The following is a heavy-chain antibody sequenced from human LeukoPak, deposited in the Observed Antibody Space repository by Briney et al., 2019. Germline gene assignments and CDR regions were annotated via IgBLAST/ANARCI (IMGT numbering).Heavy chain of an antibody. CDR1: GFTFVNAS. CDR3: ARVRWLQFKNGMDV. Sequence: GGSLRLSCLTSGFTFVNASMNWVRQAPGKGLEWVSSISSSSSYIYYADSVKGRFTISRDNAKNSLYLQMNSLRAEDTAVYYCARVRWLQFKNGMDVWGQGTTVTVSS. D-gene: IGHD5-24*01. CDR2: ISSSSSYI. J-gene: IGHJ6*02. V-gene: IGHV3-21*01.